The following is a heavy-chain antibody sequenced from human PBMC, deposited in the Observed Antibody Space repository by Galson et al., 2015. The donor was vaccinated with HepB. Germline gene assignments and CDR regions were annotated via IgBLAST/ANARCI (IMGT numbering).Heavy chain of an antibody. CDR1: EFTFSNYA. Sequence: SLRLSCAASEFTFSNYAMRWVRQAPGKGLEWVSGICGGGDKTNYADSVKGRFTISRDNSKNTLYFQMNSLRAEDTAVYYCATPCNCTGNYFDSWGRGTLVTVSS. CDR3: ATPCNCTGNYFDS. V-gene: IGHV3-23*01. CDR2: ICGGGDKT. J-gene: IGHJ4*02. D-gene: IGHD2/OR15-2a*01.